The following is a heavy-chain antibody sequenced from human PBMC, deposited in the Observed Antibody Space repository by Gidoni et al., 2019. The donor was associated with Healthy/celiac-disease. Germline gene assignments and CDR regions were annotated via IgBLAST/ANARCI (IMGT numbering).Heavy chain of an antibody. CDR3: AKPSFVAPDDPDY. CDR1: GFTFSSYA. V-gene: IGHV3-23*01. J-gene: IGHJ4*02. CDR2: ISGSGGST. Sequence: EVQLLESGGGLVQPGGSLRLSCAASGFTFSSYAMSWVRQAPGKGLEWFSSISGSGGSTYYADSVKGRFTISRDNSKNTLYLQMNSLRAEDTAVYYCAKPSFVAPDDPDYWGQGTLVTVSS. D-gene: IGHD1-1*01.